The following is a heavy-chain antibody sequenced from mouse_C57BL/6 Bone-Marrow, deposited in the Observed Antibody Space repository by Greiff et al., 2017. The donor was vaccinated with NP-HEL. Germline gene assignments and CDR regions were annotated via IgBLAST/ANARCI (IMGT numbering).Heavy chain of an antibody. CDR1: GFTFSSYA. Sequence: EVQLVESGGGLVKPGGSLKLSCAASGFTFSSYAMSWVRQTPEKRLEWVATISDGGSYTYYPDNVKGRFTISRDNAKNNLYLQMSHLKSEDTAMYYCARGGVVSAMDDWGQGTSVTVSS. CDR3: ARGGVVSAMDD. V-gene: IGHV5-4*01. D-gene: IGHD1-1*01. CDR2: ISDGGSYT. J-gene: IGHJ4*01.